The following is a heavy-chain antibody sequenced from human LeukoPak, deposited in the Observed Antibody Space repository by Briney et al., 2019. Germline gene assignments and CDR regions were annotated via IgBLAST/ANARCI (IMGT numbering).Heavy chain of an antibody. D-gene: IGHD3-22*01. CDR1: GFTFSSYW. J-gene: IGHJ4*02. CDR2: INSDGSST. CDR3: AGADTEYYYDSSGYYYDY. Sequence: PGGSLRLSCAASGFTFSSYWMHWVRQAPGKGLVWVSRINSDGSSTSYADSVKGRFTISRDNAKNTLYLQMNSLRAEDTAVYYCAGADTEYYYDSSGYYYDYWGQGTLVTVSS. V-gene: IGHV3-74*01.